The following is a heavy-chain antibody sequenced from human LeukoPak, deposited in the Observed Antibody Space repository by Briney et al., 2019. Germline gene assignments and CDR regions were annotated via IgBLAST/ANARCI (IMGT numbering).Heavy chain of an antibody. J-gene: IGHJ3*02. CDR2: IIPILGIA. CDR3: ARVVLRYFDWLSDDAFDI. V-gene: IGHV1-69*04. CDR1: GGTFSSYA. D-gene: IGHD3-9*01. Sequence: SVKVSCKASGGTFSSYAISWVRQAPGQGLEWMGRIIPILGIANYAQKFQGRVTITADKSTSTAYMELSSLRSDDTAVYYCARVVLRYFDWLSDDAFDIWGQGAMVTVSS.